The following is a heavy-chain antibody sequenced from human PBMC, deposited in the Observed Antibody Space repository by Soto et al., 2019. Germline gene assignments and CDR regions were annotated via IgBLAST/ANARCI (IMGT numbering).Heavy chain of an antibody. V-gene: IGHV3-23*01. CDR2: ISDSGATS. CDR3: AKVKYYYDSGGNPPVGY. D-gene: IGHD3-22*01. J-gene: IGHJ4*02. Sequence: GGSLRLSCVVSGFSLSSHAVSWVRQTPEKGLEWVSSISDSGATSSYADFVKGRFTVSRDNSRNTLYLQMDSLRVEDTAVYYCAKVKYYYDSGGNPPVGYWGKGTVVTVSS. CDR1: GFSLSSHA.